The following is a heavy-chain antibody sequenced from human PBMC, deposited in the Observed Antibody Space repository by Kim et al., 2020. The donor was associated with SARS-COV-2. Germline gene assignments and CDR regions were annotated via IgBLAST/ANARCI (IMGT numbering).Heavy chain of an antibody. Sequence: SETLSLTCTVSGGSISSGGYYWSWIRQHPGKGLEWIGYIYYSGSTYYNPSLKSRVTISVDTSKNQFSLKLSSVTAADTAVYYCTVVITHNPWGAFDIWGQGTMVTVSS. D-gene: IGHD3-22*01. V-gene: IGHV4-31*03. J-gene: IGHJ3*02. CDR3: TVVITHNPWGAFDI. CDR1: GGSISSGGYY. CDR2: IYYSGST.